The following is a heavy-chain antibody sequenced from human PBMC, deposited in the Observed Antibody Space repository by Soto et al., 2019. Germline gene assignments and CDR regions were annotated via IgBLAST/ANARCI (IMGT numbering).Heavy chain of an antibody. Sequence: GGSLRLSCAASGFTFSSYSMNWVRQAPGKGLEWVSSISSSSSYIYYADSVKGRFTISRDNAKNSLYLQMNSLRAEDTAVYYCARDWSDGCSGGSCYADDAFDIWGQGTMVTVSS. CDR3: ARDWSDGCSGGSCYADDAFDI. D-gene: IGHD2-15*01. CDR2: ISSSSSYI. CDR1: GFTFSSYS. V-gene: IGHV3-21*01. J-gene: IGHJ3*02.